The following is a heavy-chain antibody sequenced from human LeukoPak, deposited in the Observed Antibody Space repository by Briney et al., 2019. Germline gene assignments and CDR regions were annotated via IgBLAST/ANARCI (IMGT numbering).Heavy chain of an antibody. Sequence: GGSLRLSCAASGFTFSSYWMSWVRQAPGKGLEWVANIKQDGSEKYYVDSVKGRFTISRDNAKNSLYLQMKNLRAEYTAVYYWARGGGDLWFGESRGYYFDYWGQGTLVTVSS. CDR3: ARGGGDLWFGESRGYYFDY. D-gene: IGHD3-10*01. CDR2: IKQDGSEK. J-gene: IGHJ4*02. CDR1: GFTFSSYW. V-gene: IGHV3-7*03.